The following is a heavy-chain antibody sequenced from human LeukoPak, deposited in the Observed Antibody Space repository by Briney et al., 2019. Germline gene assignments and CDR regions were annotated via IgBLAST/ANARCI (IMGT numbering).Heavy chain of an antibody. V-gene: IGHV3-23*01. D-gene: IGHD3-3*01. CDR1: GFTFSSYA. CDR2: ISGSGGST. J-gene: IGHJ4*02. CDR3: AKGDGNDFWSGYYTH. Sequence: GGSLRLSCAASGFTFSSYAMSWVRQAPGKGLEWVSAISGSGGSTYYADSVKGRFTISRDNSKNTLYLQMSSLRAGDTAIYYCAKGDGNDFWSGYYTHWGQGTLVTVSS.